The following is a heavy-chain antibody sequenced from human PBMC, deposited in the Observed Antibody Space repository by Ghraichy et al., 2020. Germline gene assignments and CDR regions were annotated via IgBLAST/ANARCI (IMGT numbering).Heavy chain of an antibody. J-gene: IGHJ3*01. CDR1: GFTFSNYA. CDR2: ISGSGGDT. V-gene: IGHV3-23*01. Sequence: GASLRLSCGGSGFTFSNYAMNWVRQAPGKGLEWVSSISGSGGDTYYADSVKGRFTISRDDSKDTLYLQMNSLSAEDTALYYCAKDRTGTYPYAFAVWGQGTLVTVSS. D-gene: IGHD1-26*01. CDR3: AKDRTGTYPYAFAV.